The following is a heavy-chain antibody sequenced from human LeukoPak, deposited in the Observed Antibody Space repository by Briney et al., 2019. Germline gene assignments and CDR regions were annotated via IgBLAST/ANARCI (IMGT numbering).Heavy chain of an antibody. Sequence: ASVKVSCKASGGTFSSYAISWVRQAPGQGLEWVGGIIPIFGTANYAQKFQGRVTITADESTSTAYMELSSLRTEDTAVYYCARDRYYYDSRPSEVYYYYGMDVWGQGTTVTVSS. CDR3: ARDRYYYDSRPSEVYYYYGMDV. J-gene: IGHJ6*02. D-gene: IGHD3-22*01. CDR2: IIPIFGTA. V-gene: IGHV1-69*01. CDR1: GGTFSSYA.